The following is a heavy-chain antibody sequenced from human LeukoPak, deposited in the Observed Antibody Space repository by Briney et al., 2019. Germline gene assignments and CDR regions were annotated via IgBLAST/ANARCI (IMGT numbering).Heavy chain of an antibody. V-gene: IGHV3-30*18. CDR1: GFIFSSYG. J-gene: IGHJ4*02. CDR2: ICYDGSNK. CDR3: AKGAYYYGSGSCYVIGY. Sequence: GRSLRLSCAASGFIFSSYGMHWVRQAPGKGLEWVAVICYDGSNKYYADSVKGRFTISRDNSKNTLYLQMNSLRAEDTAVYYCAKGAYYYGSGSCYVIGYWGQGTLVTVSS. D-gene: IGHD3-10*01.